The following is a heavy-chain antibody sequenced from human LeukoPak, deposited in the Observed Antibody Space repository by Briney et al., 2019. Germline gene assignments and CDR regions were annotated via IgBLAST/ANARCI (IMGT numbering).Heavy chain of an antibody. V-gene: IGHV2-70*11. CDR3: ARTTGIPSDYYYYYMDV. CDR2: IDWDDDK. Sequence: SGPTLVNPTQTLTLTCTFSGFSLSTSGMCVSWIRQPPGKALEWLARIDWDDDKYYSTSLKTRLTISKDTSKNQVVLTMTNMDPVDTATYYCARTTGIPSDYYYYYMDVWGKGTTVTVSS. CDR1: GFSLSTSGMC. J-gene: IGHJ6*03. D-gene: IGHD3-10*01.